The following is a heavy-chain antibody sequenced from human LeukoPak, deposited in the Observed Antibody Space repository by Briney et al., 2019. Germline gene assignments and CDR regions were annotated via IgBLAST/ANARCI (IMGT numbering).Heavy chain of an antibody. CDR2: IYYSGST. CDR3: ARVIRYFDWLLGGGWFDP. CDR1: GGSISSHY. Sequence: PSETLSLTCTVSGGSISSHYWSWIRQPPGKGLEWIGYIYYSGSTNYNPSLKSRVTISVDTSKNQFSLKLSSVTAADTAVYYCARVIRYFDWLLGGGWFDPWGQGTLVTVSS. V-gene: IGHV4-59*11. D-gene: IGHD3-9*01. J-gene: IGHJ5*02.